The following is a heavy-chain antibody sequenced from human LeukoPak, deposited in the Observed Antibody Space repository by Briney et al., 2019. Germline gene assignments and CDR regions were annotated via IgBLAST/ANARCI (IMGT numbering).Heavy chain of an antibody. CDR3: ARSYYFDSSAYYLFDY. J-gene: IGHJ4*02. Sequence: ASVKVSCKASGYTFTSYATNWVRQAPGQGLEWMGWINTNTGNPTYAQGFTGRFVFSLDISVSTAYLQISSLKAEDTAVYYCARSYYFDSSAYYLFDYWGQGALVTVSS. CDR2: INTNTGNP. D-gene: IGHD3-22*01. CDR1: GYTFTSYA. V-gene: IGHV7-4-1*02.